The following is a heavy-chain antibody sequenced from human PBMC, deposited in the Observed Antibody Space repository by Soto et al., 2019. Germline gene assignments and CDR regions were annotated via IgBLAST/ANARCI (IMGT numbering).Heavy chain of an antibody. V-gene: IGHV1-18*01. J-gene: IGHJ1*01. Sequence: QVQLVQSGPEVKKPGASVKVSCKASGYPFTIYGITWVRQAPGQGLEWVGWISAYNGNTNYAQKLQGRVTMTTDTPPPTGYRDRGSRSSDDTAFFYWGRDPPPVGGNRIIFPPREHGGQEPLFPVPS. CDR1: GYPFTIYG. D-gene: IGHD3-16*01. CDR2: ISAYNGNT. CDR3: GRDPPPVGGNRIIFPPREH.